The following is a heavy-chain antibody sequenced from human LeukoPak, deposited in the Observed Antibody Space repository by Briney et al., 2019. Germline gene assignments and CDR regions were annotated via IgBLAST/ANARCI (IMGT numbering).Heavy chain of an antibody. D-gene: IGHD6-13*01. CDR2: IRYDGSNK. J-gene: IGHJ4*02. Sequence: GGSLRLSCAASGFTFSRYGMHWVRQAPGKGLEWVAFIRYDGSNKYYAESVKGRFTISRDNSKNTLYLQMNSLRAEDTAVYYCAKDLRKGRYSSSWYNFDYWGQGTLVTVSS. CDR1: GFTFSRYG. CDR3: AKDLRKGRYSSSWYNFDY. V-gene: IGHV3-30*02.